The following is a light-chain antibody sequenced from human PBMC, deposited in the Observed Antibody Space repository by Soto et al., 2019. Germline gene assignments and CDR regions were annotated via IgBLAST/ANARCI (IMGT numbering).Light chain of an antibody. V-gene: IGKV1-39*01. J-gene: IGKJ2*01. CDR2: DAS. CDR3: QQSYRKPAT. CDR1: QNILTF. Sequence: DIQMTQSPSFLSASVGDRVTITCRASQNILTFLNWYQQKSGKAPKLLIVDASSLESGVPARFSGSCSGKEFYITISSLQPEDVATYYCQQSYRKPATFGQGTELDIK.